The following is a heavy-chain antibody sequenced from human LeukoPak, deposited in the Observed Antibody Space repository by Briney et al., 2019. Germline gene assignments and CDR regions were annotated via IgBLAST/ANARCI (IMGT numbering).Heavy chain of an antibody. CDR3: AKHLRATNTYIFFGLDV. CDR2: IYWNGGGR. CDR1: GFTFKDYG. J-gene: IGHJ6*02. D-gene: IGHD1-26*01. Sequence: GGSLRLSCAATGFTFKDYGMHWVRQPPGKGLEWVSGIYWNGGGRDYADSVKGRFTISRDNAKNSLYLQMTSLRPEDTALYYCAKHLRATNTYIFFGLDVWGQGTTVTVSS. V-gene: IGHV3-9*01.